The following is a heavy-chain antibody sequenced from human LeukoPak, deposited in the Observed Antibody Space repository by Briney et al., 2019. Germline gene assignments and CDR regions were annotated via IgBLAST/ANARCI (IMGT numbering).Heavy chain of an antibody. CDR1: GDSICSYY. CDR3: ARGRARDGSYPWLDS. CDR2: IFYSGST. V-gene: IGHV4-59*01. J-gene: IGHJ5*01. D-gene: IGHD3-16*02. Sequence: SETLSLTCSVSGDSICSYYWTWIRHSPGKGLEWIGYIFYSGSTNYSPSLKSRVTISVDTSNNQFSLQLRSVTAADTAIYYCARGRARDGSYPWLDSWGQGTLVTVSS.